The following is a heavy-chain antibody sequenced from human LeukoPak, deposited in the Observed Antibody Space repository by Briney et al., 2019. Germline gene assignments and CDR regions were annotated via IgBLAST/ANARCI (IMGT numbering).Heavy chain of an antibody. CDR3: ARVFHSCSSYGIGY. J-gene: IGHJ4*02. D-gene: IGHD6-13*01. Sequence: SETLSLTCTVSGGSISSYCWSWIRQPPGKGLEWIGYIYYSGSTNYNPSLKSRVTISVDTSKNQFSLKLSSVTAADTAVYYCARVFHSCSSYGIGYWSQGTLVTVSS. CDR1: GGSISSYC. V-gene: IGHV4-59*01. CDR2: IYYSGST.